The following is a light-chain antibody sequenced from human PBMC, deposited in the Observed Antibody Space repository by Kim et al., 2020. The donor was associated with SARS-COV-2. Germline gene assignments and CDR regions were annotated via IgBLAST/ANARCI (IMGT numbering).Light chain of an antibody. V-gene: IGLV7-46*01. Sequence: GVTVSRACGASTGALAGGHYAYWFQQKPGKAHRTLIYDTSNKHSWTPARFSGSLLGGKAALTLSGAQPEDEAEYYCLLSYSGARVFGTGTKVTVL. CDR1: TGALAGGHY. J-gene: IGLJ1*01. CDR2: DTS. CDR3: LLSYSGARV.